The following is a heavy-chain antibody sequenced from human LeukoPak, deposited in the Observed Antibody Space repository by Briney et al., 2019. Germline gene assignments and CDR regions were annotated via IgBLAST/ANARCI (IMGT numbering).Heavy chain of an antibody. CDR3: ARGSIAAAVALDDP. CDR1: GLTFSSYS. V-gene: IGHV3-21*01. J-gene: IGHJ5*02. D-gene: IGHD6-25*01. CDR2: ISSSSSYI. Sequence: GGSLRLSCAVSGLTFSSYSMNWVRQAPGKGLEWVSSISSSSSYIYYADSVKGRFTSSRDNAKNPLDPQMNSRRAEDTAVYYCARGSIAAAVALDDPWRQRTLVTVPS.